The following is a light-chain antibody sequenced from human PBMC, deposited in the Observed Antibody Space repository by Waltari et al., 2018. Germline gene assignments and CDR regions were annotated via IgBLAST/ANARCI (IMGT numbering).Light chain of an antibody. V-gene: IGLV2-23*02. CDR1: SSDIRSYDI. CDR3: CSYAGNYIWV. CDR2: DVS. J-gene: IGLJ3*02. Sequence: QSALTQPASVSGSPGQSVTISCTGASSDIRSYDIVSWYQQHPGNAPKLIICDVSKRPSGVSDRFSGSKSGDTASLTISGLQFEDEADYYCCSYAGNYIWVFGGGTRLTVL.